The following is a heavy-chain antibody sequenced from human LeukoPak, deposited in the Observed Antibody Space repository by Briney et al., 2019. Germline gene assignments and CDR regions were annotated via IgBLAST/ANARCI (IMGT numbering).Heavy chain of an antibody. Sequence: SVKVSCKASGGTFSSYAFNWVRQAPGQGLEWVGRIIPLLGVTNHAQKLQGRVTVTADPATNTAYMELSSLIPDDTAVYYCARARTMITFGRVRHAFDSWGQGTLVTASS. V-gene: IGHV1-69*04. J-gene: IGHJ3*02. CDR3: ARARTMITFGRVRHAFDS. CDR2: IIPLLGVT. CDR1: GGTFSSYA. D-gene: IGHD3-16*01.